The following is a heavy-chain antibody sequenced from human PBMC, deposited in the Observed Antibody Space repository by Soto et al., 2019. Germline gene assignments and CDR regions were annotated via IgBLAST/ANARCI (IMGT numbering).Heavy chain of an antibody. CDR2: IGVGSGNT. D-gene: IGHD4-17*01. V-gene: IGHV1-58*01. J-gene: IGHJ4*02. Sequence: SVKVSCKASGFTFSSSAVQWVRQTRGQCLEWIGWIGVGSGNTNYAQKFQERVTITRDMATSTDYMDLRGLTSEDTAVYYCAAEKGVGQSTVPPHGSDYWGQGSQVTVSS. CDR1: GFTFSSSA. CDR3: AAEKGVGQSTVPPHGSDY.